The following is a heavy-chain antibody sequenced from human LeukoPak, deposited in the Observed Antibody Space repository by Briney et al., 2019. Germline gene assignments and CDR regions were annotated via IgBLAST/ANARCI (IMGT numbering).Heavy chain of an antibody. D-gene: IGHD5-18*01. Sequence: KTGGSLRLSCTASGFTFGDYAMSWFRQAPGKGLEWVGFIRSKAYGGTTEYAASVKGRFTISRDDSKSIAYLQMNSLRAEDTAVYYCARGPRRGIQLWIGQGDHWGQGTLVTVSS. CDR1: GFTFGDYA. CDR2: IRSKAYGGTT. V-gene: IGHV3-49*05. CDR3: ARGPRRGIQLWIGQGDH. J-gene: IGHJ4*02.